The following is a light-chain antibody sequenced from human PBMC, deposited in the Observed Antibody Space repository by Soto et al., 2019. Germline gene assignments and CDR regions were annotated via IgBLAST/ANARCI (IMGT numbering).Light chain of an antibody. CDR3: HQYHIYPVT. CDR1: QSVSTW. Sequence: DIQMTQSPSTLSASVGDRVTITCRASQSVSTWLAWYQQKPGKAPKLLIHKASTLENGVPSSFSGSGYGTDLTLTIRTLPPDDFATYYCHQYHIYPVTFGGGTKVEIK. CDR2: KAS. V-gene: IGKV1-5*03. J-gene: IGKJ4*01.